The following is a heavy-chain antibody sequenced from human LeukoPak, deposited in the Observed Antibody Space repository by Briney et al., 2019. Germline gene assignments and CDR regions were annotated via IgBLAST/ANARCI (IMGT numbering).Heavy chain of an antibody. Sequence: GGSLRLSCAASGFTFSSYAMSWVRQAPGKGLEWVSAISGSGGSTYYADSVKGRLTISRDNSKNTLYLQMSSLRAEDTAVYYCAKDVRTEYYFDYWGQGTLVTVSS. D-gene: IGHD4-17*01. CDR1: GFTFSSYA. J-gene: IGHJ4*02. CDR3: AKDVRTEYYFDY. V-gene: IGHV3-23*01. CDR2: ISGSGGST.